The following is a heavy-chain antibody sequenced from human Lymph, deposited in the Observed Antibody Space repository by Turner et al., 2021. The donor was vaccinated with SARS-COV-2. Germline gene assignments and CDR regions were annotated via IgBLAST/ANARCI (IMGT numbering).Heavy chain of an antibody. CDR3: ARAGSPVQLESGYPVDDAFDI. D-gene: IGHD1-1*01. CDR2: ISSSSSTK. CDR1: GFTFSDCY. V-gene: IGHV3-11*01. Sequence: QVPLVASGGCLVKPGGVLSPSCAASGFTFSDCYMSWIRQGPGKGLEWVSYISSSSSTKYYADSVKGRFTISRDNAKNSMYLQMNSLRVEDTAMYYWARAGSPVQLESGYPVDDAFDIWGQGTMVTVSS. J-gene: IGHJ3*02.